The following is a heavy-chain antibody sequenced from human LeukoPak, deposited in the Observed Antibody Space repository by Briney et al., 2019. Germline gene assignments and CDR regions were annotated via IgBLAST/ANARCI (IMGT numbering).Heavy chain of an antibody. CDR1: GFTVSSNY. J-gene: IGHJ6*03. V-gene: IGHV3-66*02. Sequence: SGGSLRLSCAASGFTVSSNYMSWVRQAPGKGLEWVSVIYSGGSTYYADFVKGRFTISRDNSKNTLYLQMNSLRAEDTAVYYCARVGYDFWSGDYQYYYYYYMDVWGKGTTVAVSS. CDR3: ARVGYDFWSGDYQYYYYYYMDV. CDR2: IYSGGST. D-gene: IGHD3-3*01.